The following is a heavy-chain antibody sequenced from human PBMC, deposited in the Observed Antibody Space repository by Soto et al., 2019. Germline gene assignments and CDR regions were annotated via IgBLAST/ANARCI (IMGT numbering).Heavy chain of an antibody. D-gene: IGHD6-19*01. V-gene: IGHV3-30-3*01. CDR2: ISYDGSNK. CDR3: ARDPGGQWLVLRYGMDV. CDR1: GFTFSSYA. J-gene: IGHJ6*02. Sequence: QVQLVESGGGVVQPGRSLRLSCAASGFTFSSYAMHWVRQAPGKGLEWVAVISYDGSNKYYADSVKGRFTISRDNSKNTLYLQMNSLRAEDTAVYYCARDPGGQWLVLRYGMDVWGQGTTVTVSS.